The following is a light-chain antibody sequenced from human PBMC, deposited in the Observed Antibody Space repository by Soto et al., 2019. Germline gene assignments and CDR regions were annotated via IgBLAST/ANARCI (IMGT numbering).Light chain of an antibody. CDR1: HSISVW. CDR3: QQYYTYPYT. CDR2: QAS. V-gene: IGKV1-5*03. Sequence: DIQMTQSPSTLSSSVGDRVTITCRASHSISVWLAWYQQKPGKAPKLLIYQASTLESGVPSRFSGRGSGTDFTLTISSRQPDDFATYYCQQYYTYPYTFGQGTKLEIK. J-gene: IGKJ2*01.